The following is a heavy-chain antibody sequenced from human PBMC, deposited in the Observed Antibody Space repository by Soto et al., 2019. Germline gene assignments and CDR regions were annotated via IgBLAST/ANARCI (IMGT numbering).Heavy chain of an antibody. Sequence: SETLSLTCTVSGGSISSGGYYWSWIRQHPGKGLEWIEYIYYSGSTYYNPSLKSRVTISVDTSKNQFSLKLSSVTAADTAVYYCARDRSQWGLDYWGQGTLVTVSS. V-gene: IGHV4-31*03. J-gene: IGHJ4*02. CDR2: IYYSGST. CDR1: GGSISSGGYY. D-gene: IGHD1-26*01. CDR3: ARDRSQWGLDY.